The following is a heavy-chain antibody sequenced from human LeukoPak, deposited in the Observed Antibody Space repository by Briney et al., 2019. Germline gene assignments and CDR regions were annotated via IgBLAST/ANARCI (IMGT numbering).Heavy chain of an antibody. CDR1: GYTFTGYY. Sequence: ASVKVSCKASGYTFTGYYMHWVRQAPGQGLEWMGWINPNSGGTNYAQKFQGRVTMTRDRSISTAYMELSRLRSDDTAVYYCARIAAAGYGVYYFDYWGQGTRVTVSS. J-gene: IGHJ4*02. V-gene: IGHV1-2*02. D-gene: IGHD6-13*01. CDR2: INPNSGGT. CDR3: ARIAAAGYGVYYFDY.